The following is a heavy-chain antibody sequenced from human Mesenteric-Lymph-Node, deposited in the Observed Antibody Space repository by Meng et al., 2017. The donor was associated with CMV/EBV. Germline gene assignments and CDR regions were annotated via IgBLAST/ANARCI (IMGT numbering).Heavy chain of an antibody. D-gene: IGHD2-21*01. V-gene: IGHV3-11*01. CDR1: GFIFSDYY. J-gene: IGHJ6*02. CDR2: ISRDGSTI. CDR3: ARDCGGDCYSYYYYYGMDV. Sequence: GGSLRLSCAASGFIFSDYYMSWIRQAPGKGLEWISYISRDGSTIYDADSVKGRFTISRDNAKNSLYLQMNSLRAEDTAVYYCARDCGGDCYSYYYYYGMDVWGQGTTVTV.